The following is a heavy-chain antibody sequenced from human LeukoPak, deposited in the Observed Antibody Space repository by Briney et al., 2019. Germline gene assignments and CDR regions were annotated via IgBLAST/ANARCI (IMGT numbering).Heavy chain of an antibody. Sequence: GGSLRLSCAASRFTFSSYTMNWVRQAPGKGLEWVSYISSSSSSIYYADSVKGRFTISRDNAKNSLYLQMNSLRVEDTAVYYCVRQLVSWGQGTLVTVSS. CDR1: RFTFSSYT. D-gene: IGHD1-1*01. CDR3: VRQLVS. V-gene: IGHV3-48*01. J-gene: IGHJ5*02. CDR2: ISSSSSSI.